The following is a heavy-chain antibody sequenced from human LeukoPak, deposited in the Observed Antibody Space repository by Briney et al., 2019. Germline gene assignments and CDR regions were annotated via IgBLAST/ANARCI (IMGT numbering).Heavy chain of an antibody. V-gene: IGHV3-23*01. J-gene: IGHJ2*01. Sequence: GGSLRLSCAASGFTFSSYAMSWVRQAPGKGLEWVSAISGSGGSTYYADSVKGRFTISRDNSKNTLYLQMNSLRAEDTAVYYCAKLINYCGSGSYWYFDLWGRGTLVTVSS. CDR2: ISGSGGST. CDR1: GFTFSSYA. D-gene: IGHD3-10*01. CDR3: AKLINYCGSGSYWYFDL.